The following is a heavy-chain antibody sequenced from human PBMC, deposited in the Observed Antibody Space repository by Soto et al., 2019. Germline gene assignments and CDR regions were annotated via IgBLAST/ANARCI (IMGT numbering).Heavy chain of an antibody. CDR3: ARHSSSWYYYGMDV. J-gene: IGHJ6*02. Sequence: SVKVSCKASGGTFSSYAISWVRQAPGQGLGWMGGIIPIFGTANYAQKFQGRVTITADKSTSTAYMELSSLRSEDTAVYYCARHSSSWYYYGMDVWGQGTTVTVSS. V-gene: IGHV1-69*06. D-gene: IGHD6-13*01. CDR1: GGTFSSYA. CDR2: IIPIFGTA.